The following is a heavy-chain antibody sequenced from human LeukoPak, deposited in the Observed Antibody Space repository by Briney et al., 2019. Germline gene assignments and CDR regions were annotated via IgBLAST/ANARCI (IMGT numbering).Heavy chain of an antibody. V-gene: IGHV3-53*01. CDR1: GFTVSSNY. D-gene: IGHD4-17*01. J-gene: IGHJ5*02. Sequence: GGSLRLSCAASGFTVSSNYMSWVRQAPGKGLEWVSVIYSGGSTYYADSVKGRFTISGDNSKNTLYLQMNSLRAEDTAVYYCARQNDYGDNWFDPWGQGTLVTVSS. CDR2: IYSGGST. CDR3: ARQNDYGDNWFDP.